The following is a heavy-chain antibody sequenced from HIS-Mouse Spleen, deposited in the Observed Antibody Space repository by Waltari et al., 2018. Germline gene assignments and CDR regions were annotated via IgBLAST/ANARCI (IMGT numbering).Heavy chain of an antibody. Sequence: QLQLQESGPGLVKPSETLSLTCTVSGGSISSSSYYWVWLRQPPGKGLEWIGSIYSSGSTYYNPSLKSRVTISVDTSKNQFSLKLSSVTAADTAVYYCAREIPYSSSWYDWYFDLWGRGTLVTVSS. J-gene: IGHJ2*01. CDR1: GGSISSSSYY. V-gene: IGHV4-39*07. CDR3: AREIPYSSSWYDWYFDL. CDR2: IYSSGST. D-gene: IGHD6-13*01.